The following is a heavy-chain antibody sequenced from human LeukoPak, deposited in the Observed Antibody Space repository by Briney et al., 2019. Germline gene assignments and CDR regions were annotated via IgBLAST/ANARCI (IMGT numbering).Heavy chain of an antibody. J-gene: IGHJ4*02. Sequence: SETLSLTCAVSGYSISSGYYWGGIRQPPGKGLEWIGSIYHSGSTYYNPSLKSRVTISVDTSKNQFSLKLSSVTAADTAVYYCARTSGGNSDYWGQGTLLTVSS. CDR3: ARTSGGNSDY. D-gene: IGHD4-23*01. V-gene: IGHV4-38-2*01. CDR2: IYHSGST. CDR1: GYSISSGYY.